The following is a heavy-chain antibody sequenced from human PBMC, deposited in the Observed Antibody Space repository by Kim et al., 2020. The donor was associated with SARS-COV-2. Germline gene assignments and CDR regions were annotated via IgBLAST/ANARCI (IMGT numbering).Heavy chain of an antibody. J-gene: IGHJ6*03. V-gene: IGHV1-3*01. Sequence: SKKFQGRVTITRDTSARTDYMVLSSMRSEDTAVYYCARAPSCYLTYYYMDVWGKGTMVTVSS. CDR3: ARAPSCYLTYYYMDV. D-gene: IGHD2-21*01.